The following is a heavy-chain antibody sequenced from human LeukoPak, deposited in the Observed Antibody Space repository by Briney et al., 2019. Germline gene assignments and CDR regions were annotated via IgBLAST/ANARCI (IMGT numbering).Heavy chain of an antibody. CDR2: ISDSGGST. V-gene: IGHV3-23*01. CDR3: AKGINSWYWDS. CDR1: GFTFNSYA. J-gene: IGHJ4*02. D-gene: IGHD6-13*01. Sequence: GGSLRLSCAASGFTFNSYALSWVRQAPGKGLEWVSGISDSGGSTYYADSVKGRFTISRDNSKDTLYLQMNSLRVEDTAVYYCAKGINSWYWDSWGQGTLVTVSS.